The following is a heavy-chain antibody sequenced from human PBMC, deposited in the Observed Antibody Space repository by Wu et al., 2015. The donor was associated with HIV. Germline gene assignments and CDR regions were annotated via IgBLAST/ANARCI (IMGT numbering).Heavy chain of an antibody. D-gene: IGHD3-3*01. Sequence: QVQLVQSGAEVKKPGASVKVSCKASGYTFTGYYMHWVRQAPGQGLEWMGWIHPNSGGTNYAQNFQGRVTMTRDTSISTAYMELSRLRSDDTAVYYCATGTLWSGYTAPFDYWGRGNPGHRLL. V-gene: IGHV1-2*02. CDR1: GYTFTGYY. CDR2: IHPNSGGT. CDR3: ATGTLWSGYTAPFDY. J-gene: IGHJ4*02.